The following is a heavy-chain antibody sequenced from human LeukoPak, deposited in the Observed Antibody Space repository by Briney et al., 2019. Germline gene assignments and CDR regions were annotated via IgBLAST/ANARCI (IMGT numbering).Heavy chain of an antibody. CDR1: GFTFSSYW. D-gene: IGHD6-19*01. CDR2: ISGSGGST. Sequence: GGSLRLSCAASGFTFSSYWMSWVRQAPGKGLEWVSAISGSGGSTYYADSVKGRFTISRDNSKNTLYLQMNSLRAEDTAVYYCAKDSSGYSSGWYAVDYWGQGTLVTVSS. J-gene: IGHJ4*02. CDR3: AKDSSGYSSGWYAVDY. V-gene: IGHV3-23*01.